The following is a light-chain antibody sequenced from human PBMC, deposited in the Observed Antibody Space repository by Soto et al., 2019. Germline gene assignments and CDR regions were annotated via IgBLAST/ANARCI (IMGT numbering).Light chain of an antibody. V-gene: IGLV2-8*01. CDR1: SSDFGGYNY. Sequence: QSVLTQPPSASGSPGQSVAISCTGTSSDFGGYNYVSWYQQHPGKAPKLMIYEVNKRPSGVPDRFSGSKSGNTASLTVSGLQAEDEADYYCSSYAGSSNVFGTGTKVTV. J-gene: IGLJ1*01. CDR3: SSYAGSSNV. CDR2: EVN.